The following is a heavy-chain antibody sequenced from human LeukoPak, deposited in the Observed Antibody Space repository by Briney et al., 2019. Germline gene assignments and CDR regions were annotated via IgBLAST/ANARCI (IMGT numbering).Heavy chain of an antibody. Sequence: PGGSLRLPCAASGFTFSSYSMNWVRQAPGKGLEWVSSISSSSSYIYYADSVKGRFTISRDNAKNSLYLQMNSLRAEDTAVYYCASTAVAGTTGRAFDIWGQGTMVTVSS. J-gene: IGHJ3*02. CDR3: ASTAVAGTTGRAFDI. V-gene: IGHV3-21*01. CDR1: GFTFSSYS. D-gene: IGHD6-19*01. CDR2: ISSSSSYI.